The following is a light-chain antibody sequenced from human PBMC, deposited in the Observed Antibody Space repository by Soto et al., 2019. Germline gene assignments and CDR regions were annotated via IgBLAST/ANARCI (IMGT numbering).Light chain of an antibody. Sequence: EIVMTQSPATLSMSPGERATLSCRASQSVSSNLAWYQQKPGQAPRLLIYGASTRATGIPARFNGSGSGTEFTLTISSLQSEDSAVYYCQQYNNWPPWTFGQGTKVDIK. CDR3: QQYNNWPPWT. CDR1: QSVSSN. V-gene: IGKV3-15*01. J-gene: IGKJ1*01. CDR2: GAS.